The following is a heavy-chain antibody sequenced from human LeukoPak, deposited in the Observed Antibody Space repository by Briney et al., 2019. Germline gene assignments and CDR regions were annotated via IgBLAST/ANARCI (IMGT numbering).Heavy chain of an antibody. CDR2: ISYDGSNK. D-gene: IGHD2-2*01. CDR1: GFTFSVYW. V-gene: IGHV3-30-3*01. CDR3: ARDIDRYCSSTSCSYQDAFDI. Sequence: GGSLRLSCAASGFTFSVYWMSWVRQAPGKGLEWVAVISYDGSNKYYADSVKGRFTISRDNSKNTLYLQMNSLRAEDTAVYYCARDIDRYCSSTSCSYQDAFDIWGQGTMVTVSS. J-gene: IGHJ3*02.